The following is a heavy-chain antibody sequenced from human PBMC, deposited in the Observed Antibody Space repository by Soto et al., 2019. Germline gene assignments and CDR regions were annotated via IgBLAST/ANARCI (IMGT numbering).Heavy chain of an antibody. CDR1: GFTFSTYA. Sequence: EVQLLESGGDLVQPGGSLRLSCAASGFTFSTYAMRWVRQAPGKGLEWVSTISSSGGNTYYTDSVKGRFTIPRDNSNNTLYLQMNSVRAEDTAIYYCANSPTSTGCGDPFDIWGQGAMVTVPS. V-gene: IGHV3-23*01. D-gene: IGHD2-15*01. CDR3: ANSPTSTGCGDPFDI. CDR2: ISSSGGNT. J-gene: IGHJ3*02.